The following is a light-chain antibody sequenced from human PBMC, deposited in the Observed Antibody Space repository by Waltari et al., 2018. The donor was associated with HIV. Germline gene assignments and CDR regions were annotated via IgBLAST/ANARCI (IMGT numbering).Light chain of an antibody. CDR2: GTT. Sequence: QSVLTQPPSVSGAPGQRVTISCTGSSSNIGAGYGRHWYQQPPGTAPQLLNHGTTNRPSGIPDRFSGSKSDTSASLAITGLQAEDEADYYCQSYDSSLSVVVFGGGTKLTVL. J-gene: IGLJ2*01. CDR1: SSNIGAGYG. V-gene: IGLV1-40*01. CDR3: QSYDSSLSVVV.